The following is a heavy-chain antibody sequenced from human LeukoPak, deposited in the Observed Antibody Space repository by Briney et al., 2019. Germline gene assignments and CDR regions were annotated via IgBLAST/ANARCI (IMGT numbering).Heavy chain of an antibody. V-gene: IGHV3-9*03. D-gene: IGHD3-22*01. Sequence: GGSLRLSCAASGFTFDDYAMHWVRQAPGKGLEGVSGISWNSGSIGYADSVKGRFTISRDNAKNSLYLQMNSLRAEDMALYYCAKDMGLDYDSSGAFAYWGQGTLVTVSS. CDR3: AKDMGLDYDSSGAFAY. CDR1: GFTFDDYA. CDR2: ISWNSGSI. J-gene: IGHJ4*02.